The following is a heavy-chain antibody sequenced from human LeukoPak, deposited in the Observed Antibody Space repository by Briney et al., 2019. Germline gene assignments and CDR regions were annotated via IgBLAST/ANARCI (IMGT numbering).Heavy chain of an antibody. CDR3: ARRVIAVSDAYFDY. D-gene: IGHD6-19*01. V-gene: IGHV4-59*08. CDR2: IYYSGST. J-gene: IGHJ4*02. Sequence: GSLRLSCAASGFTFSSYWMSWVRQAPGKGLEWIGYIYYSGSTYYNTSLKSGVTISVDTSKNQFSLMMSSVSAADTAVYYCARRVIAVSDAYFDYWGQGTLVTVSS. CDR1: GFTFSSYW.